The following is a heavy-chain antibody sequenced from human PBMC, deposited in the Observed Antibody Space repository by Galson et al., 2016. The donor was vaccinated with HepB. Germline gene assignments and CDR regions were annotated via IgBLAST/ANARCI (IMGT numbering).Heavy chain of an antibody. V-gene: IGHV3-33*01. CDR1: GFAFSNYG. D-gene: IGHD3-22*01. CDR2: IWYGGSKT. Sequence: SLRLSCAASGFAFSNYGVHWVRQAPGKGLEWVATIWYGGSKTYYGDSVKGRFTISRDNPKNMLYLQMNSLRADDTAVYYCAREEGTDYYDTNGYFRLDFWGQGTLVTVSS. CDR3: AREEGTDYYDTNGYFRLDF. J-gene: IGHJ4*02.